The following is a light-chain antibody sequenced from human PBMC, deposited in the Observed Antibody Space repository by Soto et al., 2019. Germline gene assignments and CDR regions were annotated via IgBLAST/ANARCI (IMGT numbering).Light chain of an antibody. CDR3: SSYTGGCTYVV. CDR2: DVS. Sequence: QSALTQPASVSGSPGQSITISCTGTSSDVGGYNYVSWYQQHPGKAPKLMIYDVSNRPSGVSNRFSGSKSGNTASLTISGLQAEDEADYYCSSYTGGCTYVVFGGGTKLTVL. J-gene: IGLJ2*01. CDR1: SSDVGGYNY. V-gene: IGLV2-14*01.